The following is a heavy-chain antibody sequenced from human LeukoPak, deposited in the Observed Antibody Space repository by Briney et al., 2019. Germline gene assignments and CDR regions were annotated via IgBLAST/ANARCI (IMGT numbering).Heavy chain of an antibody. CDR1: GFTFSFYE. V-gene: IGHV3-48*03. Sequence: GGSLRLSCAASGFTFSFYEMTWVRQAPGKGLEWVSHISSSGNSIYFADSVKGRFTISRDDAKNSLYLQMNSLRAEDTAVYYCAGRLQRDAFDIWGQGTMVTVSS. CDR3: AGRLQRDAFDI. D-gene: IGHD5-18*01. CDR2: ISSSGNSI. J-gene: IGHJ3*02.